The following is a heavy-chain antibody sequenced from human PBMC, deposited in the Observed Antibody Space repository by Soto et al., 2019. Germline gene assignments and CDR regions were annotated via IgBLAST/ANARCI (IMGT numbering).Heavy chain of an antibody. CDR2: ISAYSGST. J-gene: IGHJ4*02. CDR3: ARDFTKSSSWPYYFDY. CDR1: GYTFTTYG. D-gene: IGHD6-13*01. V-gene: IGHV1-18*01. Sequence: QVQLVQSRAEVKKPGASVKVSCKACGYTFTTYGISWVRQAPGQGLEWMGWISAYSGSTKFAQKLQGRVTMTTDTTTTTAYMELRSLTSDDTAVYYCARDFTKSSSWPYYFDYWGQGTLVTVSS.